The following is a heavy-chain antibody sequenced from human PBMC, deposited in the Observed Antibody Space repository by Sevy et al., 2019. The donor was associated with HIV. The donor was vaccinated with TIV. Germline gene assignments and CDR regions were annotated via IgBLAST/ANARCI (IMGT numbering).Heavy chain of an antibody. V-gene: IGHV3-7*03. CDR2: INQDGSGM. CDR3: VRGTYDFWSGYYNGPNY. D-gene: IGHD3-3*01. CDR1: GFTFSGYW. J-gene: IGHJ4*02. Sequence: GGSLRLSCTASGFTFSGYWMAWVRQAPGKGLEWVANINQDGSGMFFVDSVKGRFTISRDNGNNLLYLQMNSLRDDDTAVYYCVRGTYDFWSGYYNGPNYWGQGTLVTVSS.